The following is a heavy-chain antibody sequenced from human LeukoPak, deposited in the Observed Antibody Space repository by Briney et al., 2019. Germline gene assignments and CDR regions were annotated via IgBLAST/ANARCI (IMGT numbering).Heavy chain of an antibody. V-gene: IGHV4-38-2*02. CDR1: AYSISSGYY. D-gene: IGHD6-13*01. CDR2: FNLGGTT. CDR3: ARVTGYVMEDYFDY. Sequence: PSETLSLTCTVSAYSISSGYYWGWIRQPPGKGLEWIGTFNLGGTTYYNPSLKSRVTISVDTSKNQFSLRLSSVTAADTAVYYCARVTGYVMEDYFDYWGQGTLVTVSS. J-gene: IGHJ4*02.